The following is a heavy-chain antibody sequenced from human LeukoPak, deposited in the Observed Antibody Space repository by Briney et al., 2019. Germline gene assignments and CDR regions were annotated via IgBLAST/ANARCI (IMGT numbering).Heavy chain of an antibody. CDR3: AEDQKLQPFHY. V-gene: IGHV3-30*02. J-gene: IGHJ4*02. CDR1: GFTFSSYA. Sequence: GGSLRLSCAASGFTFSSYAMSWVRQAPGKGLEWVAFIQFDGSDEHYSDPVKGRFTISRDNSKNTLFLQMNNLRTEDTSVYYCAEDQKLQPFHYWGQGTLVTVSS. CDR2: IQFDGSDE. D-gene: IGHD6-13*01.